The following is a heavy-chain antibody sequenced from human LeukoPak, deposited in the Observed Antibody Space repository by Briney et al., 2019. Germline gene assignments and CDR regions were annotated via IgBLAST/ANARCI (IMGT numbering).Heavy chain of an antibody. CDR3: ARETRGDTVTFDY. V-gene: IGHV3-33*01. J-gene: IGHJ4*02. CDR1: GFTFSNYG. Sequence: PGRSLRLSCAASGFTFSNYGMHWVRQAPGKGLEWVAVIWFDGSIKYYADSVKGRFTISRDNSKNTLYLQMSSLRAGDTAVYYCARETRGDTVTFDYWGQGTLVTVSS. CDR2: IWFDGSIK. D-gene: IGHD4-17*01.